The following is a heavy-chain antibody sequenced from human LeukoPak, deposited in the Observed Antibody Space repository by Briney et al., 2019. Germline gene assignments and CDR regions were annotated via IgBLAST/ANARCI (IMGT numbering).Heavy chain of an antibody. CDR2: IYPGDSDT. V-gene: IGHV5-51*01. J-gene: IGHJ4*02. CDR3: ARRGNSAYAY. D-gene: IGHD5-12*01. Sequence: GESLKISCKGSGYXFTNYWIGWVRQMPGKGLEWMGIIYPGDSDTTYSPSFQGQVTISADKSISAAYLQWSSLKASDTAMYYCARRGNSAYAYWGQGTLVTVSS. CDR1: GYXFTNYW.